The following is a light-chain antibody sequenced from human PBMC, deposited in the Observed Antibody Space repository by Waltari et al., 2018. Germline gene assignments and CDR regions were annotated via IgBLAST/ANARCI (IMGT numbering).Light chain of an antibody. V-gene: IGKV1-5*03. CDR1: QTISYW. CDR3: QKYNSYPGT. J-gene: IGKJ1*01. Sequence: DIRMTQSPSTLSASVGDRVTITCRASQTISYWLAWYQLKPGKAPKLLIYQTCYLQTGVPSRFSGSGSETEFTLTISSLQPDDFATYSCQKYNSYPGTFGQGTKVEI. CDR2: QTC.